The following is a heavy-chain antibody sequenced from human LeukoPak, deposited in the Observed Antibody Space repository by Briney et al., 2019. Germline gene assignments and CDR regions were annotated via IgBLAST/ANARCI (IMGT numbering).Heavy chain of an antibody. CDR3: ARRKSDFDY. CDR2: IYYSGST. Sequence: SETLSLTCTVSGGSISSSSYYWGWIRQPPGKGLEWIGSIYYSGSTYYNPSLKSRVTISVDTSKNQFSLKLSSVTAADTAVYYCARRKSDFDYWGQGTLVTVSS. J-gene: IGHJ4*02. V-gene: IGHV4-39*01. CDR1: GGSISSSSYY.